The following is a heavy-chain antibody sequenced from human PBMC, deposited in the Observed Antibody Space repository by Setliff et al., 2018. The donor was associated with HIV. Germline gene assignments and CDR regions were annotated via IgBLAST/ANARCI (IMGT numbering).Heavy chain of an antibody. Sequence: PSETLSLPCTVSGGSMSSSGPGYYWGWVRQTPGGGLEWIGSVYYSGSTYYNPSLRSRVTISVDTSKNQLSLRLTSLTAADTAVYYCARSQPDTIFGVVTFDFWGQGQMVTVSS. J-gene: IGHJ4*02. CDR3: ARSQPDTIFGVVTFDF. V-gene: IGHV4-39*01. CDR2: VYYSGST. CDR1: GGSMSSSGPGYY. D-gene: IGHD3-3*01.